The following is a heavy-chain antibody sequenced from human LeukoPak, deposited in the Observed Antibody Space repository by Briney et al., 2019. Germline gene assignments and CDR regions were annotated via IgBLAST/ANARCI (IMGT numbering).Heavy chain of an antibody. D-gene: IGHD3-22*01. CDR2: IYTSGST. CDR3: ARLSYYYDSSGSGGWFDP. CDR1: GGSISSYY. V-gene: IGHV4-4*07. J-gene: IGHJ5*02. Sequence: PSETLSLTCTVSGGSISSYYWSWVRQPAGKGLEWIGRIYTSGSTNYNPSLKSRVTMSVDTSKNQFSLKLSSVTAADTAVYYCARLSYYYDSSGSGGWFDPWGQGTLVTVSS.